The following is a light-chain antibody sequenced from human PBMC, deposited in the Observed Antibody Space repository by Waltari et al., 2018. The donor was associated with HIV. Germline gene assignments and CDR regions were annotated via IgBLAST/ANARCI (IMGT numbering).Light chain of an antibody. CDR2: SNN. Sequence: QSVLTQPPSASGTPGQRVTISCSGSRSNIARNTVNWYQQLPGTAPKLLIYSNNPRPSGVPDRFSGSKSGTSASLAISGLQSEDEADYYCAAWDDNLNGWVFGGGTKLTVL. J-gene: IGLJ3*02. CDR1: RSNIARNT. CDR3: AAWDDNLNGWV. V-gene: IGLV1-44*01.